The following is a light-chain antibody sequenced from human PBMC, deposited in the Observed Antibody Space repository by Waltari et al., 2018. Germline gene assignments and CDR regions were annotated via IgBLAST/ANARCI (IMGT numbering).Light chain of an antibody. CDR1: SSDVGGYNY. Sequence: QSALTQPPSASGSPGQPVTISCTGTSSDVGGYNYVPWYQQPPGKAPKLIIYEVTKRPSGVPDRFSGSKSGNTASLTVSGLQADDEADYYCNSYAGRNRLGVFGGGTKVTVL. J-gene: IGLJ2*01. CDR2: EVT. V-gene: IGLV2-8*01. CDR3: NSYAGRNRLGV.